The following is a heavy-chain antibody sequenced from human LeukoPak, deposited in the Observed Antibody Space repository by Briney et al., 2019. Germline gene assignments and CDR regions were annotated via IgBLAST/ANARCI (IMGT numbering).Heavy chain of an antibody. Sequence: GGSLRLSCAASGFTFSSYSMNWVRQAPGKGLEWVSSISSSSSYIYYADSVKGRFTISRDNAKNSLYLQMNSLRAEDTAVYYCARDNIRVGKFDYWGQGTLVTVSS. V-gene: IGHV3-21*01. CDR2: ISSSSSYI. J-gene: IGHJ4*02. CDR1: GFTFSSYS. CDR3: ARDNIRVGKFDY. D-gene: IGHD2-21*01.